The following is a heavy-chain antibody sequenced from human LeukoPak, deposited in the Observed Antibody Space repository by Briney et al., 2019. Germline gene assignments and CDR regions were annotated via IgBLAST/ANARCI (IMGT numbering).Heavy chain of an antibody. D-gene: IGHD3-3*01. Sequence: PSETLSLTCTVSGGSISSSSYYWGWIRQPPGKGLEWIGSIYYSGSTYYNPSLKSRVTISVDTSKNQFSLKLSSVPAADTAVYYCARLDPGRITIFGVGYAFDIWGQGTMVTVSS. CDR1: GGSISSSSYY. J-gene: IGHJ3*02. CDR3: ARLDPGRITIFGVGYAFDI. CDR2: IYYSGST. V-gene: IGHV4-39*01.